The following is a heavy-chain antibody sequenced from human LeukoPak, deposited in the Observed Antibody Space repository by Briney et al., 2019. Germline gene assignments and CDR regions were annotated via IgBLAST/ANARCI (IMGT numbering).Heavy chain of an antibody. D-gene: IGHD3-10*01. CDR3: ARGINRSGSNAVGTLWFDP. J-gene: IGHJ5*02. V-gene: IGHV1-2*02. Sequence: EASVKVSCKASGYTFTGYYMHWVRQAPGQGLEWMGWINPNSGGTNYAQKFQGRVTMTRDTSISTAYMELSRLRSDDTAVYYCARGINRSGSNAVGTLWFDPWGQGTLVTVSS. CDR2: INPNSGGT. CDR1: GYTFTGYY.